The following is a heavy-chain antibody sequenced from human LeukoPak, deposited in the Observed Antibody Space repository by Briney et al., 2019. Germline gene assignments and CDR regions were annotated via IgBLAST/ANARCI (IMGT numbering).Heavy chain of an antibody. CDR3: ARLDAAAGRYLQLFY. CDR1: GGSINNYY. V-gene: IGHV4-59*08. D-gene: IGHD5-24*01. Sequence: SETLSLTCTVWGGSINNYYWSRIRQSPEKGLEGIGYIHDSGSTNYNPSIKSRVTISVDTSKNQFSLKLSSVTAADTAVYYCARLDAAAGRYLQLFYWGQGTLVTVSS. J-gene: IGHJ4*02. CDR2: IHDSGST.